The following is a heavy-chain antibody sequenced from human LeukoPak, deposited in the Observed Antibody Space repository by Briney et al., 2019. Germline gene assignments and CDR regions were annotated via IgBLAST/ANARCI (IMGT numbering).Heavy chain of an antibody. CDR2: TTHSGITT. CDR1: GFSFTDFD. J-gene: IGHJ4*02. V-gene: IGHV3-23*01. D-gene: IGHD6-19*01. Sequence: GGSLGLSCTASGFSFTDFDMNWVRQAPGKGLEWVSHTTHSGITTHYADSAKGRFTISRDNSKSTLYLQMNSLRAEDTAVYYCAKPVTGSIFDYWGRGTLVTVSS. CDR3: AKPVTGSIFDY.